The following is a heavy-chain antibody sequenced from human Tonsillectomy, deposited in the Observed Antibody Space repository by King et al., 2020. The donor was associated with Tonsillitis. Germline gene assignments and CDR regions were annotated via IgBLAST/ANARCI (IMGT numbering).Heavy chain of an antibody. D-gene: IGHD3-22*01. J-gene: IGHJ1*01. CDR3: ARAAHRYYDLQVGFQH. CDR1: GGTFRSYA. Sequence: QLVQSGAEVKKPGSSVKVSCKASGGTFRSYAISWVRQAPGQGLEWMGGIIPIFGTANYAQKFQGRVTITADESTSTAYMELSSLRSEDTAGYYCARAAHRYYDLQVGFQHWGQGTLVTVSS. V-gene: IGHV1-69*01. CDR2: IIPIFGTA.